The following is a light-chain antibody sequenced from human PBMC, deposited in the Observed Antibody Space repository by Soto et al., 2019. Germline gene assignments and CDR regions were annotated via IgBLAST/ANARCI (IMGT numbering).Light chain of an antibody. CDR2: SND. V-gene: IGLV1-44*01. CDR3: AAWDGSLNGWV. J-gene: IGLJ3*02. CDR1: SSSIGSNT. Sequence: QSVLTQAPSASGTPGQRVTISCSGSSSSIGSNTVSWYQQLPGTAPKLLIYSNDQRPPGVPDRFSGSKSGTSASLAIGGLQSEDEADYYCAAWDGSLNGWVFGGGTKLTVL.